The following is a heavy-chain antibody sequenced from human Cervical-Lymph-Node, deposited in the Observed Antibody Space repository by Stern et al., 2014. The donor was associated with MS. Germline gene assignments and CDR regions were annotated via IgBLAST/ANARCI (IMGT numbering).Heavy chain of an antibody. CDR3: ARDDSSGYAV. CDR2: INSDGTTT. J-gene: IGHJ4*02. D-gene: IGHD3-22*01. CDR1: GFAFSNYW. V-gene: IGHV3-74*01. Sequence: EVQLVESGGGLVQPGGSLSLSCAASGFAFSNYWMHWVRQVPGKGLVWVSRINSDGTTTGYADSLKGRFTISRDNAKNTLFLQMKSLRVDDTAVYYCARDDSSGYAVWGQGSLVTVSS.